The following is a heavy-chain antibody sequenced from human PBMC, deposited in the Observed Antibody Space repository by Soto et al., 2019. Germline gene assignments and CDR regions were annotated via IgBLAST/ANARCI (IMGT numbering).Heavy chain of an antibody. D-gene: IGHD4-17*01. CDR3: ARDYGRNWFDP. CDR1: GGSISSGGYS. Sequence: PSETLSLTCTVSGGSISSGGYSWSWIRQPPGKGLEWIGYIYHSGSTYYNPSLKSRVTISVDRSKNQFSLKLSSVTAADTAVYYCARDYGRNWFDPWGQGTLVTVSS. V-gene: IGHV4-30-2*01. CDR2: IYHSGST. J-gene: IGHJ5*02.